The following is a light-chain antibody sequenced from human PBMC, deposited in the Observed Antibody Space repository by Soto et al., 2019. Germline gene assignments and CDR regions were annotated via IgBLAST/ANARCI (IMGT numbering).Light chain of an antibody. CDR2: GAS. CDR1: QSIGSN. CDR3: QQYNNWPPIT. J-gene: IGKJ5*01. Sequence: DKVMTQSPATLSVSPGESVTLSCRASQSIGSNLAWFQQKRGQTPRLLIYGASTRATGIPARFSGSGSGTEFILTISSLQSEDFAVYYCQQYNNWPPITFGQGTRLEIK. V-gene: IGKV3-15*01.